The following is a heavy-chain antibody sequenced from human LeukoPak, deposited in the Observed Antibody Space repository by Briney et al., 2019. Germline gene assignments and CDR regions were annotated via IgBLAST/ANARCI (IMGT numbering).Heavy chain of an antibody. CDR3: ARDAATIFYYYYYYMDV. CDR2: INPHTGAT. D-gene: IGHD6-25*01. V-gene: IGHV1-2*02. CDR1: GYTFTGYY. J-gene: IGHJ6*03. Sequence: GASVKVSCKASGYTFTGYYMHWVRQAPGRGLEWMGWINPHTGATNYAQKFKDRVTMTGDTSISTAYMELSSLRSDDTAVYYCARDAATIFYYYYYYMDVWGKGTTVTVSS.